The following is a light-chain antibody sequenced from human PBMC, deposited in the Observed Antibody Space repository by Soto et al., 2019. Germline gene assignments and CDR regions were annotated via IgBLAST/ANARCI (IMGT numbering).Light chain of an antibody. CDR2: LAS. V-gene: IGKV3-11*01. Sequence: EIVLTQSPATLSSFPGHRVTLSCRASQAVNTRLAWYQHKPGQAPRLLIYLASNRAAGVPARFSGSGSGKDFTLSISNVEPEDVAVYYCHQRQSWPRTFGQGTTVDI. J-gene: IGKJ1*01. CDR3: HQRQSWPRT. CDR1: QAVNTR.